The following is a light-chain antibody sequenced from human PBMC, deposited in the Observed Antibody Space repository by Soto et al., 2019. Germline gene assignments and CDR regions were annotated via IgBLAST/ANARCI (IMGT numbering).Light chain of an antibody. Sequence: EIVLTQSPGTLSLSPGERATLSCRATESVNNYLAWYQQRPGQAPKLLIYGASYRATNIPDRFSGIGSGTDFTLTISRLEPEDFAVYYCQQYGSSLPHTFGQGTRLDIK. V-gene: IGKV3-20*01. CDR2: GAS. J-gene: IGKJ2*01. CDR3: QQYGSSLPHT. CDR1: ESVNNY.